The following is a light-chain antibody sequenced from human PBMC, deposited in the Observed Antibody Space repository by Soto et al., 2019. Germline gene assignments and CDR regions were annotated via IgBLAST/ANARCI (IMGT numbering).Light chain of an antibody. CDR2: VNSDGSH. Sequence: QAVVTQSPSASASLGASVKLTCTLSSGHSTYAIAWHQQQPEKGPSYLMKVNSDGSHSKGDGIPDRFSGSSSGAERYLTISSLQSEDEADYYCQTWGTGNWVFGGGTKLTVL. CDR3: QTWGTGNWV. CDR1: SGHSTYA. J-gene: IGLJ3*02. V-gene: IGLV4-69*01.